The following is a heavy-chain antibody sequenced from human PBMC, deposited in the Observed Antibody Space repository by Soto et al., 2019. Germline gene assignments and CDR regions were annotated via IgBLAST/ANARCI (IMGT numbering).Heavy chain of an antibody. CDR3: ATGGASSRWLDP. CDR1: GGSIASNF. D-gene: IGHD3-10*01. V-gene: IGHV4-59*01. CDR2: IYYKGTT. Sequence: SGTLSLTCTAPGGSIASNFWGWIRQSPGKGLEWIGYIYYKGTTNCHPSLASRVTISVDTSKNRFSLKLNSVTVADTAVYYGATGGASSRWLDPWGQGTLVTVSS. J-gene: IGHJ5*02.